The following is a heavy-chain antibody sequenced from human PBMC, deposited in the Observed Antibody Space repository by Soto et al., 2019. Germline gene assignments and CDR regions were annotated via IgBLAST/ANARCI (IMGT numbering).Heavy chain of an antibody. CDR2: MNPNSGNT. CDR3: ARVLSWASYYDFWSGYYNYYYYGMDG. V-gene: IGHV1-8*01. D-gene: IGHD3-3*01. CDR1: GYTFTSYD. J-gene: IGHJ6*02. Sequence: QVQLVQSGAEVKKPGASVKVSCKASGYTFTSYDINWVRQATGQGLEWMGWMNPNSGNTGYAQKLQRRGTKTRKTSLSTSYMERSSVRSEDTAVYYCARVLSWASYYDFWSGYYNYYYYGMDGWGQGTTVTVSS.